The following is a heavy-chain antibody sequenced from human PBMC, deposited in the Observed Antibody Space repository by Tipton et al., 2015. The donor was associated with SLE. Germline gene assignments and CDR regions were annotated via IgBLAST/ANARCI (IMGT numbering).Heavy chain of an antibody. CDR1: GFTFSSYA. CDR2: ISGSGGST. V-gene: IGHV3-23*01. Sequence: SLRLSCAASGFTFSSYAMSWVRQAPGKGLEWVSAISGSGGSTYYADSVKGRFTISRDNSKNTLYLQMNSLRAEDTAVYYCAKGDYGSGSYLYFDYWGQGTLVTVSS. CDR3: AKGDYGSGSYLYFDY. J-gene: IGHJ4*02. D-gene: IGHD3-10*01.